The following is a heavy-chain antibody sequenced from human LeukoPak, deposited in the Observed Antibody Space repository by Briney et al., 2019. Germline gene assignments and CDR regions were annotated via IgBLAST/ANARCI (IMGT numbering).Heavy chain of an antibody. D-gene: IGHD1-20*01. CDR3: ARNNWSIDYGIDV. V-gene: IGHV4-59*08. CDR1: GGSISSYY. CDR2: SYDRGNT. Sequence: SETLSLTCIVSGGSISSYYWSWIRQPPGKGLEWIGYSYDRGNTNYNPSLKSRVTISVDTSKSQVSLNLRSVTAADTAVYYCARNNWSIDYGIDVWGQGTTVIVSS. J-gene: IGHJ6*02.